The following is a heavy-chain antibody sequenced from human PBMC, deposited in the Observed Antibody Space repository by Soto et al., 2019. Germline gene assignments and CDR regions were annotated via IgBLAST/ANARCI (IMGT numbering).Heavy chain of an antibody. J-gene: IGHJ4*02. CDR3: AGDQAYCGGDCYRAYDY. CDR2: ISSSGSTI. D-gene: IGHD2-21*02. V-gene: IGHV3-48*03. Sequence: GSLRLSCAASVFTFSSYEMNWVRQAPGKGLEWVSYISSSGSTIYYADSVKGRFTISRDNAKNSLYLQMNSLRAEDTAVYYCAGDQAYCGGDCYRAYDYWGQGTLVTVSS. CDR1: VFTFSSYE.